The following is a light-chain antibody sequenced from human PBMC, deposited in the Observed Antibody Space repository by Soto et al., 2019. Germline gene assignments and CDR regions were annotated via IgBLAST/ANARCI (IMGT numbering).Light chain of an antibody. CDR2: HAS. CDR1: QSVSDK. CDR3: QQYNNWPPWT. J-gene: IGKJ1*01. V-gene: IGKV3-15*01. Sequence: IVMQQSPTTLSLAPGESATLSCRASQSVSDKLAWYPQIPGQAPRLLIYHASTRATGIPARFSGSGSGTEFTLTISSLQSEDFAVYYCQQYNNWPPWTSGQGTKVDIK.